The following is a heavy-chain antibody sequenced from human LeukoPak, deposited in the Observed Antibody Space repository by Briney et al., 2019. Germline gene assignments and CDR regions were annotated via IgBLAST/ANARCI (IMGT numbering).Heavy chain of an antibody. J-gene: IGHJ6*02. Sequence: LSLTCTVSGGSISSGDYYWRWIRQPPGTGLEWIGYIYYSGSTYYNPSLKSRVTISVDTSKNQFSLKLSSVTAADTAVYYCARDRYCSSTSCYSDYYYGMDVWGQGTTVTVSS. V-gene: IGHV4-30-4*01. CDR3: ARDRYCSSTSCYSDYYYGMDV. D-gene: IGHD2-2*01. CDR1: GGSISSGDYY. CDR2: IYYSGST.